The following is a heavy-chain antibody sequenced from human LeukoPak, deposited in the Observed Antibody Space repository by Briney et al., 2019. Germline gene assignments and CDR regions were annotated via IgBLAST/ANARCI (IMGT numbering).Heavy chain of an antibody. CDR1: GFTFSSYG. Sequence: GGSLRLSCAASGFTFSSYGMHWVRQAPGKGLEWVAVISYDGSNKYFADSVKGRFTISRGNSKNTLYLQMNSLRAEDTAVYYCAKDQTPPLHWGQGTLVTVSS. CDR2: ISYDGSNK. V-gene: IGHV3-30*18. CDR3: AKDQTPPLH. J-gene: IGHJ1*01. D-gene: IGHD4-23*01.